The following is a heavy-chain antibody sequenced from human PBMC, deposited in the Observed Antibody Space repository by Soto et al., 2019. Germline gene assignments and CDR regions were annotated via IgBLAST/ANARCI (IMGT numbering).Heavy chain of an antibody. V-gene: IGHV3-21*01. Sequence: GGSLRLSCEASGFTFSSYNINWVRQSPGRGLEWVSSIAISGSDMFYADSVKGRFTISRDNAKTSLYLQMDSLRPEDTAVYYCVRGDTKYWYFDLWGHGALVTVSS. CDR2: IAISGSDM. J-gene: IGHJ2*01. CDR1: GFTFSSYN. CDR3: VRGDTKYWYFDL.